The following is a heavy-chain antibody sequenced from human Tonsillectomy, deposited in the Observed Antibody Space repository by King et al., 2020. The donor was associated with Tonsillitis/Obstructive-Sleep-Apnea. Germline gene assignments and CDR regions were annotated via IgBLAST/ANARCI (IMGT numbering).Heavy chain of an antibody. Sequence: VQLVESGAEVKKPGASVKVSCTVSGYTLTELSMHWVRQAPGKGLEWMGGFDPEDGETIYAQKFQGRVTMTEDTSTDTAYLELSSLRSEDTAVYYCATGVVTTVTTLGFSLVYWGQGTLVTVSS. CDR2: FDPEDGET. J-gene: IGHJ4*02. CDR3: ATGVVTTVTTLGFSLVY. V-gene: IGHV1-24*01. D-gene: IGHD4-11*01. CDR1: GYTLTELS.